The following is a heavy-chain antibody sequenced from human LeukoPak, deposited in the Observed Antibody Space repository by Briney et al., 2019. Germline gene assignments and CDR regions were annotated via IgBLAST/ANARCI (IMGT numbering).Heavy chain of an antibody. J-gene: IGHJ3*02. D-gene: IGHD2-21*02. CDR2: ISWNSGSI. CDR3: AKDIGSVVLHCGGDCRNAFDI. CDR1: GFTFDDYA. Sequence: PGGSLRLSCAASGFTFDDYAMHWVRQAPGKGLEWVSGISWNSGSIGYADSVKGRFTISRDNAKNSLYLQMNSLRAEDTALYYCAKDIGSVVLHCGGDCRNAFDIWGQGTMVTVSS. V-gene: IGHV3-9*01.